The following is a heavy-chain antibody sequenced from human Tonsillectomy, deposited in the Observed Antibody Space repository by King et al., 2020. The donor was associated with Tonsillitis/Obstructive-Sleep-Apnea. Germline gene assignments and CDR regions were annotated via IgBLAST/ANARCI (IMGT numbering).Heavy chain of an antibody. Sequence: VQLQQWGAGLLKPSETLSLTCAVYGGSFSGYYWSWIRQPPGKGLEWIGEINHSGSTNYNPSLKSRVTISVDTSKSQFSLKLSSVTAADTAVYYCARGEGYSYGYWYFDLWGRGTLVIVSS. CDR1: GGSFSGYY. CDR2: INHSGST. V-gene: IGHV4-34*01. D-gene: IGHD5-18*01. J-gene: IGHJ2*01. CDR3: ARGEGYSYGYWYFDL.